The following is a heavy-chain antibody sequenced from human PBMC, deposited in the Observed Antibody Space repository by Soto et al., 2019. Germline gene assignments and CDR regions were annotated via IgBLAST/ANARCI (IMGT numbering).Heavy chain of an antibody. D-gene: IGHD3-10*01. CDR1: GGSFSGYY. V-gene: IGHV4-34*01. CDR3: ARGRVRRGWFDP. CDR2: INHSGST. Sequence: SETLSLTCAVYGGSFSGYYWSWIRQPPGKGLGWIGEINHSGSTNYNPSLKSRVTISVDTSKNQFSLKLSSVTAADTAVYYCARGRVRRGWFDPWGQGTLVTVSS. J-gene: IGHJ5*02.